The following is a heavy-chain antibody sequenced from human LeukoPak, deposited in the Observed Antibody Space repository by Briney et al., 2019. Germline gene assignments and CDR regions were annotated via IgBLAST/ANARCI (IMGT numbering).Heavy chain of an antibody. CDR3: ARNYVHYYYYYMDV. Sequence: GGSLRLSCAASGFTFSSYSMNWVRQAPGKGLEWVSSISSSSSYIYYADSVKGRFTISRDNAKNSLYLQMNSLRAEDTAVYYCARNYVHYYYYYMDVWGKGTTVTVSS. CDR2: ISSSSSYI. D-gene: IGHD3-16*01. CDR1: GFTFSSYS. J-gene: IGHJ6*03. V-gene: IGHV3-21*01.